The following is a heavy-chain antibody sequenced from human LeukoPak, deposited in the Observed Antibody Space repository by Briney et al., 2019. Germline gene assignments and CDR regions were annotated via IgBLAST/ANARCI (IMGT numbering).Heavy chain of an antibody. CDR2: ISWNSGSI. Sequence: PGRSLRLSCAASGFTFDDYAMHWVRQAPGRGLEWVSGISWNSGSIGYADSVKGRFTISRDNAKNSLYLQMNSLRAVDTASYYCARTPSYCSGGRCYVSHYLDYWGQGTLATVSS. V-gene: IGHV3-9*01. CDR1: GFTFDDYA. CDR3: ARTPSYCSGGRCYVSHYLDY. D-gene: IGHD2-15*01. J-gene: IGHJ4*02.